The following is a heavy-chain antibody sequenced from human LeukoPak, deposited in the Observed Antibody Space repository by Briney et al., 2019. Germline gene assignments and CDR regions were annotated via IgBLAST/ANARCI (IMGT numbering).Heavy chain of an antibody. CDR2: ISGSGGST. CDR1: GFTFSSCA. V-gene: IGHV3-23*01. J-gene: IGHJ5*02. Sequence: GGSLRISCAASGFTFSSCAMSLVRRAPGNVLEWVSAISGSGGSTYYADSVKGRFTISRDNSKNTLYLQMNSLRAEDTAVYYCAKESGGSGATWGQGTLVTVSS. CDR3: AKESGGSGAT. D-gene: IGHD3-10*01.